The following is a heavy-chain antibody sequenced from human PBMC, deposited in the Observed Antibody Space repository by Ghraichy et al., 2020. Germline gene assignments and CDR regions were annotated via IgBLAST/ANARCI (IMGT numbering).Heavy chain of an antibody. Sequence: GGSLRLSCADSGFTFSGDWMHWFRTASGKGPVWVSRLHSDGSVINYEESVRGRFTISRDNAKNTLYLQMTSLRAEDTAVYYCVRDAFGPRDYWGQGTQVTVSS. V-gene: IGHV3-74*01. D-gene: IGHD3-10*01. J-gene: IGHJ4*02. CDR3: VRDAFGPRDY. CDR2: LHSDGSVI. CDR1: GFTFSGDW.